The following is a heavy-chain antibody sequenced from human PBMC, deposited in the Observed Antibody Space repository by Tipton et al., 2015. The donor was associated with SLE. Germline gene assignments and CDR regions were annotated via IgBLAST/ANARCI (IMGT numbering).Heavy chain of an antibody. CDR1: GFTFISYG. J-gene: IGHJ3*02. D-gene: IGHD3-22*01. CDR2: ISAYNGNT. Sequence: LVQSGAEVKKPGASVKVSCKASGFTFISYGISWVRQAPGQGLQWMGWISAYNGNTNYAQKLQGRVTMTTDTSTSTTYMELRSLRSDDTAVYYCARVDMYYYDSSGSPGSAFDIWGPGTMVTVSS. V-gene: IGHV1-18*01. CDR3: ARVDMYYYDSSGSPGSAFDI.